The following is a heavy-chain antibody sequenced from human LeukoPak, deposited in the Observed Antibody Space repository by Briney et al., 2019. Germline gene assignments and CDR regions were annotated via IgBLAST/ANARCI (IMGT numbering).Heavy chain of an antibody. Sequence: GASVKVSCKASGYTFTSYDINWVRQAPGQGLEWMGWMNPNSGNTGYAQKFQGRVTMTRNTSISTAYMELSSLRSEDTAVYYCARAHYYYYYMDVWGKGTTVTISS. CDR2: MNPNSGNT. J-gene: IGHJ6*03. CDR1: GYTFTSYD. V-gene: IGHV1-8*01. CDR3: ARAHYYYYYMDV.